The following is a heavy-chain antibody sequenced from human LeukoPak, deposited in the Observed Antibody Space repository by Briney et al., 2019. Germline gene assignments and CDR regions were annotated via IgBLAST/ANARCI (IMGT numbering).Heavy chain of an antibody. J-gene: IGHJ6*03. CDR1: GFTVSSNY. CDR2: IYSGGST. Sequence: PGGSLRLSCAASGFTVSSNYMSWVRQAPGKGLEWVSVIYSGGSTYYADSVKGRFTISRDNSTNTLYLQMNSLRAEDTAVYYCASGSGSYRTPYYYMDVWGTGTTVTVSS. CDR3: ASGSGSYRTPYYYMDV. V-gene: IGHV3-53*01. D-gene: IGHD3-10*01.